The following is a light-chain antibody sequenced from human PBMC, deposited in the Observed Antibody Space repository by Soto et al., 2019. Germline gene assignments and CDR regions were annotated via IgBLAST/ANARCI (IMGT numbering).Light chain of an antibody. J-gene: IGKJ4*01. CDR1: QSITNF. CDR3: QRTYSTPLA. CDR2: TTS. Sequence: DIQMTQSPSSLSASVGDGVTITCRASQSITNFLNWYQQKPGKAPKLLIYTTSILRSGVPSRFSGSGSGTDFTLTISSLQPEDFATYYCQRTYSTPLAFGGGTKVEI. V-gene: IGKV1-39*01.